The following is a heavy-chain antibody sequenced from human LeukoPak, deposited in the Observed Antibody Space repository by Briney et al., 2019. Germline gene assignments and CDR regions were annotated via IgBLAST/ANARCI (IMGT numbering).Heavy chain of an antibody. CDR1: GGSISSGGYY. Sequence: SETMSLTCTVSGGSISSGGYYWSWIRQHPGKGLEWIGYIYYSGSTYYNPSLKIRVTIAVDTSKNQFSLKLSSVTAADTAVYYCARRYCSSTSCFLIEWGQGTLVTVSS. CDR2: IYYSGST. J-gene: IGHJ4*02. D-gene: IGHD2-2*01. CDR3: ARRYCSSTSCFLIE. V-gene: IGHV4-31*03.